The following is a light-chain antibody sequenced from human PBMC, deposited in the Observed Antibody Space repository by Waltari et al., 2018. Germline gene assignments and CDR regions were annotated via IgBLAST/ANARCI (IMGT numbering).Light chain of an antibody. CDR2: GAS. CDR1: QSVSSSY. J-gene: IGKJ2*01. V-gene: IGKV3-20*01. Sequence: EIVLTQSPGTLSLSPGERATLPCRASQSVSSSYLAWYQQKPGQAPRLLIYGASSRATGIPDRFSCSGSGTDFTLTISRLEPEDFAVYYCQHYDTSPPTYTFGQGTKLEIK. CDR3: QHYDTSPPTYT.